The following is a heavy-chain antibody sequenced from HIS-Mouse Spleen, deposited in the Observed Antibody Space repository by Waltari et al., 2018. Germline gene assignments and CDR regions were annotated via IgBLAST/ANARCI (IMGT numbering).Heavy chain of an antibody. V-gene: IGHV4-39*07. D-gene: IGHD4-17*01. J-gene: IGHJ3*02. Sequence: QLQLQESGPGLVKPSDTLSLTCTVSGGSISSSSYYWGWIRQPPGKGLEWIGSIYYSGSTYYNPSLKSRVTISVDTSKNQFSLKLSSVTAADTAVYYCARVPGDYSGAFDIWGQGTMVTVSS. CDR1: GGSISSSSYY. CDR2: IYYSGST. CDR3: ARVPGDYSGAFDI.